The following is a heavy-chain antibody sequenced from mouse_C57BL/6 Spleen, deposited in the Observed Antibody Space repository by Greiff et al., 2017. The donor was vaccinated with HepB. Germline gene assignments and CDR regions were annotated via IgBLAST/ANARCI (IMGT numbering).Heavy chain of an antibody. V-gene: IGHV2-9-1*01. D-gene: IGHD1-1*01. CDR3: AREEPVYGSSPWFAY. Sequence: QVQLKQSGPGLVAPSQSLSITCTVSGFSLTSYAISWVRQPPGKGLEWLGVIWTGGGTNYNSALKSRLSISKDNSKSQVFLKMNSLQTDDTARYYCAREEPVYGSSPWFAYWGQGTLVTVSA. CDR2: IWTGGGT. CDR1: GFSLTSYA. J-gene: IGHJ3*01.